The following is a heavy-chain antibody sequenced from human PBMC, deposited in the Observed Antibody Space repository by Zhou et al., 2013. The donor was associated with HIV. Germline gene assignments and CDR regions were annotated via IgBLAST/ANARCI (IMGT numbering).Heavy chain of an antibody. J-gene: IGHJ5*02. Sequence: QVQLVQSGAEVKKPGASVRVSCKASGYTFTIYYMHWVRQAPGQGLEWMGIINPSGGSTSYAQKFQGRVTMTRDTSTSTVYMELRSLRSEDTAVYYCARGSSSRVARPWGQGPWSTVSS. V-gene: IGHV1-46*01. D-gene: IGHD6-13*01. CDR2: INPSGGST. CDR1: GYTFTIYY. CDR3: ARGSSSRVARP.